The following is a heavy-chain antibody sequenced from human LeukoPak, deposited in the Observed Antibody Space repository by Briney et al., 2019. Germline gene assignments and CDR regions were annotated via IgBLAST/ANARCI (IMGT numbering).Heavy chain of an antibody. Sequence: GGSLRLSCVVSGFTVSSNYMSWVRQAPGKGLEWVSVLYSGGNTYHADSVKGRFTISRDNSKNTLYLQMNSLRAEDTAVYYCAREGASSSFGYWGQGNLVTVSS. CDR2: LYSGGNT. V-gene: IGHV3-53*01. J-gene: IGHJ4*02. D-gene: IGHD6-13*01. CDR1: GFTVSSNY. CDR3: AREGASSSFGY.